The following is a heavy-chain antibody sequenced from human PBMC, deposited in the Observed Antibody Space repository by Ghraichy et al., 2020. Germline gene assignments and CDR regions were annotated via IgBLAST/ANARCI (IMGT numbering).Heavy chain of an antibody. D-gene: IGHD6-19*01. CDR3: ARDSEGSGGGGAFDI. CDR1: GFTFSSYG. CDR2: IWYDGSNK. V-gene: IGHV3-33*01. Sequence: GGSLRLSCAASGFTFSSYGMHWVRQAPGKGLEWVAVIWYDGSNKYYADSVKGRFTISRDNSKNTLYLQMNSLRAEDTAVYYCARDSEGSGGGGAFDIWGQGTMVTVSS. J-gene: IGHJ3*02.